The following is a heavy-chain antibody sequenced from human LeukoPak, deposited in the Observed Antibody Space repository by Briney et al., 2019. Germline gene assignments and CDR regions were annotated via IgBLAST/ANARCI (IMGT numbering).Heavy chain of an antibody. CDR1: GFTFSNNA. CDR3: AKLQGASDY. D-gene: IGHD1-26*01. Sequence: GRSLRLSCAASGFTFSNNAMIWVRQAPGKGLEWISAISNRGTATYYADSVKGRFTISRDNSKNTPYLQLNSLRADDTAVYYCAKLQGASDYWGQGTLLTVSS. V-gene: IGHV3-23*01. J-gene: IGHJ4*02. CDR2: ISNRGTAT.